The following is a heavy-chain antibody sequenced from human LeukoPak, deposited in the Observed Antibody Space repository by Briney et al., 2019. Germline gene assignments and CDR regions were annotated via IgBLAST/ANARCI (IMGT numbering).Heavy chain of an antibody. V-gene: IGHV3-23*01. Sequence: GGSLRLSCAASGFTFSSYGMSWVRQAPGKGLEWVAAISAGGDLTNYADSVKGRFTISRDSSKNMLYVQMNSLGAEDTAIYYCAKGLISSATYFSYFDYWGQGTLVTVSS. CDR1: GFTFSSYG. CDR3: AKGLISSATYFSYFDY. CDR2: ISAGGDLT. D-gene: IGHD1-26*01. J-gene: IGHJ4*02.